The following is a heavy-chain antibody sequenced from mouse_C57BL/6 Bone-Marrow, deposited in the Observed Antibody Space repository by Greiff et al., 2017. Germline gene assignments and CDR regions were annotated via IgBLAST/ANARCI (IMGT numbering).Heavy chain of an antibody. J-gene: IGHJ2*01. Sequence: QVQLQPPGAELVKPGASVKLSCKASGYTFTSYWMHWVKQRPGQGVEWIGMIHPNSGSTNYNEKFKSKATLTVDKSSSTAYMQLSSLTSEDSAVYYCARYRLGSVGWGQGTTLTVSS. V-gene: IGHV1-64*01. D-gene: IGHD1-1*02. CDR2: IHPNSGST. CDR3: ARYRLGSVG. CDR1: GYTFTSYW.